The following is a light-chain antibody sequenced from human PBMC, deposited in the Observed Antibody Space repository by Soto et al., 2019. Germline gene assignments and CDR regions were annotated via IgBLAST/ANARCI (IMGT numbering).Light chain of an antibody. Sequence: EIVLTQSPATLSLSPGERATLSCRASQSVRNYLAWYQQKPGQAPRLLIYDASNRVTGIPARFSGSGSGTDFTLTISSLEPEDFAVYYCQHRSNWPPWTFGQGTKVEIK. J-gene: IGKJ1*01. V-gene: IGKV3-11*01. CDR3: QHRSNWPPWT. CDR1: QSVRNY. CDR2: DAS.